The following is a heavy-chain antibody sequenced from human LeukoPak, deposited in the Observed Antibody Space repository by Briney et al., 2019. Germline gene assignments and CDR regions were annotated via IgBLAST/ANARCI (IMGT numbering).Heavy chain of an antibody. CDR2: ISGSGGST. D-gene: IGHD3-10*01. V-gene: IGHV3-23*01. CDR1: GFTFSSYG. Sequence: GGSLRLSCAASGFTFSSYGMSWVRQAPGKGLEWVSAISGSGGSTYYADSVKGRFTISRDNSKNTLYLQMNSLRAEDTAVYYCAKDGNYYGSGNSRGHRFFDYWGRGTLVTVSS. J-gene: IGHJ4*02. CDR3: AKDGNYYGSGNSRGHRFFDY.